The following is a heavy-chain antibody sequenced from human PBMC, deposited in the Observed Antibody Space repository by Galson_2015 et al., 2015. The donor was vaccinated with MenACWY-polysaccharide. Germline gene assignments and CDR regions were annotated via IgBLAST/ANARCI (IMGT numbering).Heavy chain of an antibody. V-gene: IGHV4-4*02. CDR1: GGSISSSNY. J-gene: IGHJ5*02. CDR3: ARDYYGSESYIGVWFDP. Sequence: ETLSLTCAVSGGSISSSNYWSWVRQSPGKGLEWIGDIHYSGRTNYNPSLRSRFTISVDKSRNQFSLKVSSVTAADTAVYYCARDYYGSESYIGVWFDPWGQGTLVTVSS. D-gene: IGHD3-10*01. CDR2: IHYSGRT.